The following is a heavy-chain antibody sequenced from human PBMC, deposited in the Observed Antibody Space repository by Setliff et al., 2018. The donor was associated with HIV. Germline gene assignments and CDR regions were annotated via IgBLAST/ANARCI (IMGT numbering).Heavy chain of an antibody. CDR1: GITFSSYA. D-gene: IGHD3-3*01. CDR2: ITASGGKT. Sequence: GGSLRLSCAANGITFSSYAMTWVRQALGKGLNWVSSITASGGKTYYADPMKGRFTISRDNSENTLYLQMSNLRVDDTAVYYCAKLRHDFLIDSWGQGTLVTVSS. V-gene: IGHV3-23*01. J-gene: IGHJ4*02. CDR3: AKLRHDFLIDS.